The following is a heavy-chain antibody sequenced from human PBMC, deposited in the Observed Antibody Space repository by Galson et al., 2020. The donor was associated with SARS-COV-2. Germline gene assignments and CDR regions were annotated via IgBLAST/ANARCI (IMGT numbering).Heavy chain of an antibody. CDR1: GGSFSGYY. CDR3: ASRAMVNGVALFGPGNWFDP. V-gene: IGHV4-34*01. Sequence: SETLSLTCAVYGGSFSGYYWSWIRQPPGKGLEWIGEINHSGSTNYNPSLKSRVTISVDTSKNQFSLKLSSVTAADTAVYYCASRAMVNGVALFGPGNWFDPWGQGTLVTVSS. D-gene: IGHD5-18*01. J-gene: IGHJ5*02. CDR2: INHSGST.